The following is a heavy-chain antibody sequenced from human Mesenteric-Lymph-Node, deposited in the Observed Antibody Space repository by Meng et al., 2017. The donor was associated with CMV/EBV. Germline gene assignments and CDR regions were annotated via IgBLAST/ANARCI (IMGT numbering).Heavy chain of an antibody. CDR3: ARGGVVVAIRGPEY. Sequence: GESLKISCAASGFSFTNAWMSWVRQAPGKGLEWLAFISYDGNDKSYADSVNGRFTISRDNSKNTLELQMIGLRIEDTAVYYCARGGVVVAIRGPEYWGQGTLVTVSS. CDR2: ISYDGNDK. CDR1: GFSFTNAW. D-gene: IGHD2-15*01. V-gene: IGHV3-30*03. J-gene: IGHJ4*02.